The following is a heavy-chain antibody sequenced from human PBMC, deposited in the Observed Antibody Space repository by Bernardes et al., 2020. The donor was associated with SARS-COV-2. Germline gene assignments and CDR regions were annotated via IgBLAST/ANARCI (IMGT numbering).Heavy chain of an antibody. CDR1: GYSFTNYW. CDR3: ARQGHSSGWYEGDFDY. J-gene: IGHJ4*02. Sequence: GESLKISCKGSGYSFTNYWIDWVRQMPGKGLEYMGIIYPGDSDTRYSPSFQGQVTISADKSITTAYLQWSSLKASDTAMYYCARQGHSSGWYEGDFDYWGQGTLVTVSS. V-gene: IGHV5-51*01. D-gene: IGHD6-19*01. CDR2: IYPGDSDT.